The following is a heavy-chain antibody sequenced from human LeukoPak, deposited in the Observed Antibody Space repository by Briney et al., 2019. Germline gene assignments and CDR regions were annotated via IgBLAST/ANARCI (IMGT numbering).Heavy chain of an antibody. J-gene: IGHJ3*02. V-gene: IGHV3-23*01. D-gene: IGHD2-15*01. CDR3: AGPDKVNPYPGGGDAFDI. CDR2: ISGSGGST. CDR1: GFTFSSYA. Sequence: PGGSLRLSCAASGFTFSSYAMSWVRQAPGKGLEWVSAISGSGGSTYYADSVKGRFTISRDNSKNTLYLQMNSLRAEDTAVYYCAGPDKVNPYPGGGDAFDIWGQGTMVTVSS.